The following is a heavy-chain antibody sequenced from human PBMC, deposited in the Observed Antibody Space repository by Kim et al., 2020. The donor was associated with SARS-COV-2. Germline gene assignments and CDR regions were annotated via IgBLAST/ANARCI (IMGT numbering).Heavy chain of an antibody. V-gene: IGHV1-69*06. Sequence: SVKVSCKASGGTFSSYAISWVRQAPGQGLEWMGGIIPIFGTANYAQKFQGRVTITADKSTSTAYMELSSLRSEDTAVYYCARGIGLGGIFSPTYGMDVWDQGTTVTVSS. J-gene: IGHJ6*02. D-gene: IGHD3-16*01. CDR3: ARGIGLGGIFSPTYGMDV. CDR2: IIPIFGTA. CDR1: GGTFSSYA.